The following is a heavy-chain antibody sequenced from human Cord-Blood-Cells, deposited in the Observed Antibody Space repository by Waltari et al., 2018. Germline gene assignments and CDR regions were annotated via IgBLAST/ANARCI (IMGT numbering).Heavy chain of an antibody. V-gene: IGHV3-23*01. CDR2: ISGSGGST. D-gene: IGHD2-21*02. Sequence: EVQLLESGGGLVQPGGSLRLSCAASGITFSSYAMSWVRQVPGKGLEWVSAISGSGGSTYYADSVKGRFTISRDNSKNTLYLQMNSLRAEDTAVYYCAKDLGDGGNSDYWGQGTLVTVSS. CDR1: GITFSSYA. CDR3: AKDLGDGGNSDY. J-gene: IGHJ4*02.